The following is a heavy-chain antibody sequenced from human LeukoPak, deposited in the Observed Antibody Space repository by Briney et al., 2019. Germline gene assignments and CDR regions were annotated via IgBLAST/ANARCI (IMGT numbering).Heavy chain of an antibody. J-gene: IGHJ4*02. CDR3: VVGAARGRDLDY. Sequence: SETLSLTCAVSDGSINNTSSFWGWIRQPPGKGLEWIGSLYDSGSTYYNPSFKSRVTMSVDMSKNQVSLKLTSVTAADTAMYYCVVGAARGRDLDYWGQGTLITVSS. CDR1: DGSINNTSSF. V-gene: IGHV4-39*01. D-gene: IGHD1-26*01. CDR2: LYDSGST.